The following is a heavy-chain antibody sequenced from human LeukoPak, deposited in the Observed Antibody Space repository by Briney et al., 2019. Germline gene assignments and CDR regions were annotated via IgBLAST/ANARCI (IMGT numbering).Heavy chain of an antibody. V-gene: IGHV3-23*01. CDR1: GFTFSSYA. J-gene: IGHJ5*02. CDR3: AKHSSSWYKVGWFDP. Sequence: GGXLRLSCAASGFTFSSYAMSWVRQAPGKGLEWVSAISGSGGSTYYADSVKGRFTISRDNSKNTLYLQMSSLRAEDTAVYYCAKHSSSWYKVGWFDPWGQGTLVTVSS. D-gene: IGHD6-13*01. CDR2: ISGSGGST.